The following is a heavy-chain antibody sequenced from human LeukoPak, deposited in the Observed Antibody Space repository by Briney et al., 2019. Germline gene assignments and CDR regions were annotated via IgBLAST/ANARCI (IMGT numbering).Heavy chain of an antibody. V-gene: IGHV4-59*08. CDR3: ARHKEIVDPFDY. CDR2: IYYSGGT. Sequence: SETLSLTCTVSGGSISSYYWSWIRQPPGKGLEWIGYIYYSGGTNYNPSLKSRVTISVDTSKNQFSLKLSSVTAADTAVYYCARHKEIVDPFDYWGQGTLVTVSS. CDR1: GGSISSYY. J-gene: IGHJ4*02. D-gene: IGHD3-16*02.